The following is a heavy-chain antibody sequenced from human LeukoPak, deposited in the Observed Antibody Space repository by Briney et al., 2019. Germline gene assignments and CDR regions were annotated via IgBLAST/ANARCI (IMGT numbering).Heavy chain of an antibody. Sequence: PGGPLTLSCRVSGFSSNIARVMGPRDAREEAREGVAYIRQYGSDKYYVDAVKGRFTISRDNTKNTLYLQMNSLRAEDTAVYYCAYSGYDYYYDYGMDVWGQGTTVTVSS. CDR1: GFSSNIAR. V-gene: IGHV3-7*01. CDR3: AYSGYDYYYDYGMDV. D-gene: IGHD5-12*01. CDR2: IRQYGSDK. J-gene: IGHJ6*02.